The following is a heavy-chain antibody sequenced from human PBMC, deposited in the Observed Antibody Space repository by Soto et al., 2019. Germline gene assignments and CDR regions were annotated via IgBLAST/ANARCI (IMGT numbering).Heavy chain of an antibody. CDR3: ARTFSGWSHDAFDI. J-gene: IGHJ3*02. Sequence: VSCKASGYTFTSYDINWVRQATGQGLEWMGWMNPNSGNTGYAQKFQGRVTMTRNTSISTAYMELSSLRSEDTAVYYCARTFSGWSHDAFDIWGQGTMVTVSS. D-gene: IGHD6-19*01. CDR2: MNPNSGNT. V-gene: IGHV1-8*01. CDR1: GYTFTSYD.